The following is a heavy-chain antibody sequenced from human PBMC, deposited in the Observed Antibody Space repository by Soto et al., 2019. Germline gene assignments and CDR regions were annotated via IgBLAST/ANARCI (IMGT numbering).Heavy chain of an antibody. V-gene: IGHV3-23*01. J-gene: IGHJ6*02. CDR3: AGPNPRYCIRTSCRGGYGMDV. CDR1: GFTFSSYA. D-gene: IGHD2-2*01. CDR2: ISGSGGST. Sequence: PGGSLRLSCAASGFTFSSYAMSWVRQAPGKGLEWVSAISGSGGSTYYADSVKGRFTISRDNSKNTLYLQMNSLRAEDTAVYYCAGPNPRYCIRTSCRGGYGMDVWAQGTTVTVSS.